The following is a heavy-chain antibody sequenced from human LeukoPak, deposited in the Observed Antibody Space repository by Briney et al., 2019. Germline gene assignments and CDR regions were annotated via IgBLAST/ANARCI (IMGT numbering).Heavy chain of an antibody. Sequence: ASVKVSCKASGYTFTGYYMHWVRQAPGQGLEWMGWINPNSGGTNYAQKFQGRVTMTRDTSISTAYMELSRLRSDDTAVYYCARGVMLWQQPPRVSMDVWGKGTTGTVSS. CDR3: ARGVMLWQQPPRVSMDV. CDR2: INPNSGGT. V-gene: IGHV1-2*02. D-gene: IGHD6-13*01. CDR1: GYTFTGYY. J-gene: IGHJ6*03.